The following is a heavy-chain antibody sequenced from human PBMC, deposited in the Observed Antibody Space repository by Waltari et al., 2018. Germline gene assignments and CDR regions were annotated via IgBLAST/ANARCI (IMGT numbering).Heavy chain of an antibody. CDR3: ARPLYYSDSSGYYPTYYFDS. CDR2: INSDGSAT. J-gene: IGHJ4*02. V-gene: IGHV3-74*01. Sequence: EVPLVESGGGLVQPGGSLRLSCVVPGFTFRSHWMHWVRHVPGKGLVWVSCINSDGSATSYADSVKGRFTISRDNAKSTLYLQMNNLRDEDTAVYYCARPLYYSDSSGYYPTYYFDSWGQGTLVTVSS. D-gene: IGHD3-22*01. CDR1: GFTFRSHW.